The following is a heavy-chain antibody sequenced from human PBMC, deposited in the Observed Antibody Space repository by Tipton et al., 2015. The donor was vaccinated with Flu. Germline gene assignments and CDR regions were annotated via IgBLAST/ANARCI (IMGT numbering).Heavy chain of an antibody. CDR2: IYYSGST. V-gene: IGHV4-61*01. CDR1: GGSVSSGSYY. Sequence: TLSLTCTVSGGSVSSGSYYWSWIRHPPGKGLEWIGYIYYSGSTNYNPSLKSRVTISVDTSKNQFSLKLSSVTAADTAVYYCARDQVSPHLTYGMDVWGQGTTVTVSS. CDR3: ARDQVSPHLTYGMDV. D-gene: IGHD2-21*01. J-gene: IGHJ6*02.